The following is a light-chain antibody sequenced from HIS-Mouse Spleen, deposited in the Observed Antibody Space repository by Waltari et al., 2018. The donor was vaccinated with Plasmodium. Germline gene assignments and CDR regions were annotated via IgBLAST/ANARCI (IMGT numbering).Light chain of an antibody. CDR3: CSYAGSSTFV. J-gene: IGLJ3*02. V-gene: IGLV2-23*03. CDR2: EGS. Sequence: QSALTQPASVYGSPGQSTTISCTGTSSDVASHNLFSWYQQHPGKAPKLMIYEGSKRPSGVSNRFSGSKSGNTASLTISGLQAEDEADYYCCSYAGSSTFVFGGGTKLTVL. CDR1: SSDVASHNL.